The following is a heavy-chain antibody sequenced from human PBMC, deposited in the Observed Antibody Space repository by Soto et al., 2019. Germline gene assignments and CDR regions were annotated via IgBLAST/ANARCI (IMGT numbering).Heavy chain of an antibody. Sequence: ASVKVSCKASGYTFTNYYIHWLRQAPGQGLEWLGVINPSGGRTTYAQKFQGRFTMTRDTSTTTDYMELTGLRLEDTAVYYCAREATYKYNGMDVWGQGTTVTVSS. J-gene: IGHJ6*02. V-gene: IGHV1-46*01. CDR3: AREATYKYNGMDV. CDR2: INPSGGRT. CDR1: GYTFTNYY.